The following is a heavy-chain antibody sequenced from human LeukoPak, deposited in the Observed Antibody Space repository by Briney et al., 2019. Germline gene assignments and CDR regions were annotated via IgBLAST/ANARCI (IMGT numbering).Heavy chain of an antibody. CDR3: ARDYDFWSGYLGY. CDR1: GYTFTGYY. Sequence: WASVKVSCKASGYTFTGYYMHWVRQAPGQGLEWMGRINPNRGGTNYAQKFQGRVTMTRDTSISTAYMELSRLRSDDTAVYYCARDYDFWSGYLGYWGQGTLVTVSS. D-gene: IGHD3-3*01. J-gene: IGHJ4*02. V-gene: IGHV1-2*06. CDR2: INPNRGGT.